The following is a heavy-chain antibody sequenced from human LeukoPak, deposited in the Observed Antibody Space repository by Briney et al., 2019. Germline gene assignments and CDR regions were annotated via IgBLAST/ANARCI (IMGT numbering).Heavy chain of an antibody. CDR2: INHSGST. CDR3: ARVLVGKIRKGACDS. J-gene: IGHJ3*02. D-gene: IGHD5-12*01. V-gene: IGHV4-34*01. Sequence: SETLSLTCAVYGGSFSGYYWSWIRQPPGKGLEWIGEINHSGSTNYNPSLKSRVTISVDTSKNQFPLKLSSATAAATAVFCFARVLVGKIRKGACDSLGQGTMVTDSS. CDR1: GGSFSGYY.